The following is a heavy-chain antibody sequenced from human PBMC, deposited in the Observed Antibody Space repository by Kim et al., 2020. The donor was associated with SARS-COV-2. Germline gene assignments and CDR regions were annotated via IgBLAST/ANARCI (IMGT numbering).Heavy chain of an antibody. Sequence: SETLSLTCTVSGGSISSGGYYWSWIRQHPGKGLEWIGYIYYSGSTYYNPSLKSRVTISVDTSKNQFSLKLSSVTAADTAVYYCARGRVRGAYFDYWGQGTLVTVSS. D-gene: IGHD3-10*01. J-gene: IGHJ4*02. CDR2: IYYSGST. CDR3: ARGRVRGAYFDY. CDR1: GGSISSGGYY. V-gene: IGHV4-31*03.